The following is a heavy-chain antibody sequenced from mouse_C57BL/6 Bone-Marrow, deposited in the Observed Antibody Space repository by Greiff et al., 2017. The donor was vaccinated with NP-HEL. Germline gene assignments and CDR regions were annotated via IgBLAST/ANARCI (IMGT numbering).Heavy chain of an antibody. CDR3: ARGAQAIDPTSLFDY. J-gene: IGHJ2*01. V-gene: IGHV1-9*01. CDR1: GYTFTGYW. CDR2: ILPGSGST. Sequence: QVQLQQSGAELMKPGASVKLSCKATGYTFTGYWIEWVKQRPGHGLEWIGEILPGSGSTNYNEKFKGKATFTADTSSNTAYMQLSSLTTEDSAIYYCARGAQAIDPTSLFDYGGQGTTLTVSS. D-gene: IGHD3-2*02.